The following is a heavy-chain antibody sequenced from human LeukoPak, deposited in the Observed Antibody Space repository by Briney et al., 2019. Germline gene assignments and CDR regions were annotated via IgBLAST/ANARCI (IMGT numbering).Heavy chain of an antibody. D-gene: IGHD3-22*01. J-gene: IGHJ6*03. CDR2: IYYSGST. CDR3: ARAPSYYYDGWSYYYYYMDV. CDR1: GGSISSYY. Sequence: SETLSLTCTVSGGSISSYYWSWIRQPPGKGLEWIGYIYYSGSTNYNPSLKSRVTISVDTSKNQFSLKLSSVTAADTAVYYCARAPSYYYDGWSYYYYYMDVWGKGTTVTVSS. V-gene: IGHV4-59*01.